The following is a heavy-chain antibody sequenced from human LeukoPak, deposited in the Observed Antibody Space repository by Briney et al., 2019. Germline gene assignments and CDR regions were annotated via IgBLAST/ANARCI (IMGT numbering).Heavy chain of an antibody. D-gene: IGHD3-22*01. CDR1: GDSFSSSYYY. Sequence: SETLSLTCTVSGDSFSSSYYYWGWIRQPPGKGLEWIGSINYSGSSHYNPSLKSRVTISVDTSKNQFSLKLDSVTAADTAVYYCARGLYRIVVVPHYFDYWGQGTLVTVSS. CDR3: ARGLYRIVVVPHYFDY. V-gene: IGHV4-39*07. J-gene: IGHJ4*02. CDR2: INYSGSS.